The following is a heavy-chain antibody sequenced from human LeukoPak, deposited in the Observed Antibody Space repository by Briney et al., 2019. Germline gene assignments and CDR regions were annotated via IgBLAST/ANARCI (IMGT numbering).Heavy chain of an antibody. CDR3: ARDSPPYNWNAPTADAFDI. Sequence: QPGGSLTLSCAASGFTFSSYEMNWVRQAPGKGLEWVSYISSSGTTIYYADSVKGRFTISRDNAKNSLSLQMNSLRAEDTAVYYCARDSPPYNWNAPTADAFDIWGQGTRVTVSS. D-gene: IGHD1-1*01. V-gene: IGHV3-48*03. J-gene: IGHJ3*02. CDR1: GFTFSSYE. CDR2: ISSSGTTI.